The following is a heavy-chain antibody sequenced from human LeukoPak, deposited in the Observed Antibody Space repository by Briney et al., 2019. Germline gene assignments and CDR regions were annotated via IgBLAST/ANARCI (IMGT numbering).Heavy chain of an antibody. J-gene: IGHJ4*02. CDR2: ISSNSRHI. V-gene: IGHV3-21*06. D-gene: IGHD6-13*01. Sequence: GGSLRLSCGASGFTFSGYSMNWVRQAPGKGLEWVSSISSNSRHIYYADSMRGRFTISRDNAKNSLYLQMNSLKPEDTAVYYCARVAEAAAFDSWGQGTLVTVSS. CDR3: ARVAEAAAFDS. CDR1: GFTFSGYS.